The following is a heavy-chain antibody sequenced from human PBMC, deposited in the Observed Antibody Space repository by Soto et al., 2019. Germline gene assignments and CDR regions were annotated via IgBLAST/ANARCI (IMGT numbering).Heavy chain of an antibody. CDR2: INAGNGNT. V-gene: IGHV1-3*01. CDR1: GYTFTRYA. D-gene: IGHD6-13*01. CDR3: ARDIQGGSSSWLYYYYYGMDV. J-gene: IGHJ6*02. Sequence: GASVKVSCKASGYTFTRYAMHWVRQAPGQRLEWMGWINAGNGNTKYSQKFQGRVTISRDTSASTAYMELSSLRSEDTAVYHCARDIQGGSSSWLYYYYYGMDVWGQGTTVTVS.